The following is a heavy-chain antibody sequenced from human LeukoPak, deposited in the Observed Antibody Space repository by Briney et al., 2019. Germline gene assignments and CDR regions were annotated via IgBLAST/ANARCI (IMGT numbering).Heavy chain of an antibody. CDR3: AMTDDILIASSY. CDR1: GFSVSAIY. V-gene: IGHV3-53*01. J-gene: IGHJ4*02. Sequence: GGSLRLSCTVSGFSVSAIYMSWVRQAPGKGLQWVSVIYSAGTSFTAESLEGRFTVSRDISNNTLYLQMNSLRAEDTGVYYCAMTDDILIASSYWGQGTSVTVSS. CDR2: IYSAGTS. D-gene: IGHD3-9*01.